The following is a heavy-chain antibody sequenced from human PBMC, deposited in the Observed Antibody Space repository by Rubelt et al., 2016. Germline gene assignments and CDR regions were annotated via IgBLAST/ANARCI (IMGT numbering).Heavy chain of an antibody. V-gene: IGHV4-34*01. J-gene: IGHJ4*02. Sequence: QVQLQQWGAGLLKPSETLSLTCAVYGASFSGYYWSWIRQPPGKGLEWIGEINHSGSTNHNSSLKSRVTISVDTSKNQFSLRRSRGTAADTAVDYWARGRGLLDGDYVDYWGQGTLVTVSS. CDR3: ARGRGLLDGDYVDY. D-gene: IGHD3/OR15-3a*01. CDR1: GASFSGYY. CDR2: INHSGST.